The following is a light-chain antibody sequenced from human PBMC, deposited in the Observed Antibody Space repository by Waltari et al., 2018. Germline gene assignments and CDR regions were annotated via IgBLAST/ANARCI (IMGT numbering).Light chain of an antibody. V-gene: IGLV2-14*03. Sequence: QSALAQPASVSGSPGQSITISCTGTSSDVGVWQYVSWYQQHPGKAPKLLIYAVNKRPSGVSTRSSGYKAGNTAALTSAGLQGEDEADYYCGSHTSGSTWVFGGGTKVTVL. J-gene: IGLJ3*02. CDR1: SSDVGVWQY. CDR2: AVN. CDR3: GSHTSGSTWV.